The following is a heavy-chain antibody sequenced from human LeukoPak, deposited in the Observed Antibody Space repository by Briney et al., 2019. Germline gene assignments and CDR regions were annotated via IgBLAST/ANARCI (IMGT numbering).Heavy chain of an antibody. D-gene: IGHD3-9*01. J-gene: IGHJ4*02. V-gene: IGHV3-23*01. CDR2: ISGSGGTT. Sequence: PGGSLRLSCAASGIAFNSYAMTWVRQAPGKGLEWVSAISGSGGTTYSADSVRGRFTISRDNSKNTLYLQMNSLRAEDTAIYYCAKGLVNDWSALEYWGQGTLVTVSS. CDR3: AKGLVNDWSALEY. CDR1: GIAFNSYA.